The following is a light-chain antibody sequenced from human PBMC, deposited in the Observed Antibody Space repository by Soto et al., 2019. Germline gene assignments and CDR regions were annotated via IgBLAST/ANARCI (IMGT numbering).Light chain of an antibody. CDR1: NIGSKG. CDR2: SDT. Sequence: SYELTQPPSVSVAPGKTASISCGGNNIGSKGVHWYQQKPRQAPVLVIYSDTDLPPVIPEGFSGSNSANLATLTISRVEAGDEADYYCQVWDSGSAHVVFGGGTKLTVL. CDR3: QVWDSGSAHVV. J-gene: IGLJ2*01. V-gene: IGLV3-21*04.